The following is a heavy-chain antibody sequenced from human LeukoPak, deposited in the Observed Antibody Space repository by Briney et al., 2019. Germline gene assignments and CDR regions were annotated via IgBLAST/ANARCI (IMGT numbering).Heavy chain of an antibody. Sequence: SVKVSCKASGGTFSSYAISWVRQAPGHGLEWMGGIIPIFGTANYAQKFQGRVTITADESTSTAYMELSSLRSEDTAVYYCARGAEMATIPYFDYWGQGTLVTVSS. CDR3: ARGAEMATIPYFDY. J-gene: IGHJ4*02. CDR1: GGTFSSYA. D-gene: IGHD5-24*01. V-gene: IGHV1-69*13. CDR2: IIPIFGTA.